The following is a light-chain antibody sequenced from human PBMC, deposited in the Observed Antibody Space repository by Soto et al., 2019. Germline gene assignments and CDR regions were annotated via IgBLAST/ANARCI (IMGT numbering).Light chain of an antibody. J-gene: IGLJ2*01. CDR2: DVI. V-gene: IGLV2-14*03. Sequence: QSVLTQPASVSGSPGQSITISCTGTSSDVGGYDYVSWYQQHPGKAPKVMIYDVIKRPSGVSNRFSGSKSGNTASLTISGLQAEDEADYYCRSFTSSNTVVFGGGTKVTVL. CDR1: SSDVGGYDY. CDR3: RSFTSSNTVV.